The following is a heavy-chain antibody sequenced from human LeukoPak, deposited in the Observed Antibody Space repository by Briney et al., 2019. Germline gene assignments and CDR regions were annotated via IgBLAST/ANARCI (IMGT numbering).Heavy chain of an antibody. V-gene: IGHV1-18*01. J-gene: IGHJ6*03. Sequence: GASVKVSCKASGYTFTSYGISWVRQAPGQGLEWMGWISAYNGNTNYAQKLQGRVTMTTDTSTSTAYMELRSLRSDDTAVYYCARLELDLYYYYYMGVWGKGTTVTVSS. CDR1: GYTFTSYG. D-gene: IGHD1-1*01. CDR3: ARLELDLYYYYYMGV. CDR2: ISAYNGNT.